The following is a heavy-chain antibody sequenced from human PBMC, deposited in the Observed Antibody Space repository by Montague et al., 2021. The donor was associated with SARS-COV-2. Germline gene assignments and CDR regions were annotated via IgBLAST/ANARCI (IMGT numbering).Heavy chain of an antibody. CDR3: ARGRQHFNMIVVVMTGGEYYFDY. CDR1: GGSFSDYY. Sequence: SETLSLTCAVYGGSFSDYYWSWIRQPPGKGLEWIGEINHRGTSKYNPSLKGRVSISLDTSKNQFSLYLSSVTAADTAVYYCARGRQHFNMIVVVMTGGEYYFDYWGPGTLVTVSS. J-gene: IGHJ4*02. V-gene: IGHV4-34*01. D-gene: IGHD3-22*01. CDR2: INHRGTS.